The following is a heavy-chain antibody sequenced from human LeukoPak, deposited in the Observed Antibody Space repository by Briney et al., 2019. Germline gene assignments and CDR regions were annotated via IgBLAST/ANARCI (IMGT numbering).Heavy chain of an antibody. CDR3: AGGSIYYDRSGYYKASAVDI. J-gene: IGHJ3*02. D-gene: IGHD3-22*01. CDR1: CYNFISYG. CDR2: ISDHTDNT. Sequence: ASVKIFCNAACYNFISYGISWVLHATGQGLLWMVWISDHTDNTNYAQKLLGSVTMTTDTSTSTAYMELRSLRSDDTAVYYGAGGSIYYDRSGYYKASAVDIWGQGTMVTVSS. V-gene: IGHV1-18*01.